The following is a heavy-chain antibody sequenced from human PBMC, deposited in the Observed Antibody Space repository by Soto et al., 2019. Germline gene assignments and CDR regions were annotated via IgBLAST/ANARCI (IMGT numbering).Heavy chain of an antibody. Sequence: QVQLVESGGGVVQPGKSLRLSCAASGFTFSSYAMHWARHAPGKGLEWVTVISIRGGDEYYAESVRGRFTISRDDSKNTLYLQMDSLRVEDTAVYYCARGTIVARQHLDYWGQGTLVTVSS. J-gene: IGHJ4*02. CDR3: ARGTIVARQHLDY. V-gene: IGHV3-30*03. CDR1: GFTFSSYA. D-gene: IGHD6-6*01. CDR2: ISIRGGDE.